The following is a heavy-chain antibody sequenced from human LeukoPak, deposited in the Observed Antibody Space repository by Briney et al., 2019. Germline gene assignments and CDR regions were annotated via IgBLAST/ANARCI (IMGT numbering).Heavy chain of an antibody. J-gene: IGHJ3*02. CDR2: ISPNSGGT. CDR3: ARATAFLLWFGELMGAFDI. D-gene: IGHD3-10*01. CDR1: GYTFTGYY. V-gene: IGHV1-2*02. Sequence: ASVKVSCKASGYTFTGYYTHWVRQAPGQGLEWMGWISPNSGGTNYAQKFQGRVTMTRDTSISTAYMELSRLRSDDTAVYYCARATAFLLWFGELMGAFDIWGQGTMVTVSS.